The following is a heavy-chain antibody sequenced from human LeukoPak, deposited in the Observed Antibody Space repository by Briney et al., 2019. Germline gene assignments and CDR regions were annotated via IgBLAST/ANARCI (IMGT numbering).Heavy chain of an antibody. CDR3: ARVGKQLSCPLDY. Sequence: GGSLRLSCAASGFTFSSYSMNWVRQAPGKGLEWVSSISSSSSYIYYVDSVKGRFTISRDNAMNSLYLQMNSLRAEDTAVYYCARVGKQLSCPLDYWGQGTLVTVSS. D-gene: IGHD6-13*01. CDR2: ISSSSSYI. J-gene: IGHJ4*02. V-gene: IGHV3-21*01. CDR1: GFTFSSYS.